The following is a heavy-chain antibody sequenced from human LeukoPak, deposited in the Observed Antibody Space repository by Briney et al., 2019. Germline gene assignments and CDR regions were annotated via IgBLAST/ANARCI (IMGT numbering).Heavy chain of an antibody. CDR2: IHPGNSET. J-gene: IGHJ3*02. V-gene: IGHV5-51*01. CDR3: ARLLIVATIPSAFGI. Sequence: GESLKISCKGSGYSFSSYWIAWVRQMPGKGLEWMGIIHPGNSETTYNPSFKGHVTMSADKSISTAYLQWSSLEDTDTAKYYCARLLIVATIPSAFGIWGQGTMVTVSS. CDR1: GYSFSSYW. D-gene: IGHD5-12*01.